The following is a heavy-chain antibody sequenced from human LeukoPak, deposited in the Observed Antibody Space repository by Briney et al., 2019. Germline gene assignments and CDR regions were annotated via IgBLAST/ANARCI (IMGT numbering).Heavy chain of an antibody. CDR2: IYTSGST. V-gene: IGHV4-61*02. CDR1: GGSISSGSYY. D-gene: IGHD3-3*01. Sequence: SETLSLTCTVSGGSISSGSYYWSWIRQPAGKELEWIGRIYTSGSTNYNPSLKSRVTISVDTSKNQFSLKLSSVTAADTAVYYCARDSPLLRFPPRVDYYYYYMDVWGKGTTVTVSS. CDR3: ARDSPLLRFPPRVDYYYYYMDV. J-gene: IGHJ6*03.